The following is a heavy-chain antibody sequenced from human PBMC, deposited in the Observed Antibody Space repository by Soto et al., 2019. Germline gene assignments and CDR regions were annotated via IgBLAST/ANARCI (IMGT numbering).Heavy chain of an antibody. V-gene: IGHV3-30-3*01. Sequence: GGSLRLSCAASGFTFSIYPMHWVRQAPGKGLEWVAVISYGGNNKYYADSVKGRFTISRDSSKNTLYLLMNSLRAEDTAVYYCARVRSSSIEFGGFDYWGQGTLVTVSS. CDR1: GFTFSIYP. CDR3: ARVRSSSIEFGGFDY. J-gene: IGHJ4*02. CDR2: ISYGGNNK. D-gene: IGHD6-6*01.